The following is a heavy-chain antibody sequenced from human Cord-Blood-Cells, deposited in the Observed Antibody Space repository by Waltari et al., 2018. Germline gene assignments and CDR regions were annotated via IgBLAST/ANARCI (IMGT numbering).Heavy chain of an antibody. V-gene: IGHV3-21*01. CDR3: SGPYVGMATIRGY. D-gene: IGHD5-12*01. CDR1: GFTFSTYS. Sequence: EVQLVESGGGLVKPGGSLRLSCAASGFTFSTYSMNWVRQAPGKGLEWVSSISSSSSYIYYADSVKGRFTISRDNAKNSLYLQMNSLRAEDTAVYYCSGPYVGMATIRGYWGQGTLVTVSS. J-gene: IGHJ4*02. CDR2: ISSSSSYI.